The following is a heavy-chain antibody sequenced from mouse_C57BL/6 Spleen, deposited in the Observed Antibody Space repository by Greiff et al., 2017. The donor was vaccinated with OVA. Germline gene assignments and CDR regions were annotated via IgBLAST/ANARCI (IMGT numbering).Heavy chain of an antibody. J-gene: IGHJ3*01. D-gene: IGHD3-2*01. CDR1: GYAFTNYL. CDR3: ARGVDSLFAY. V-gene: IGHV1-54*01. Sequence: VQLQESGAELVRPGTSVKVSCKASGYAFTNYLIEWVTQRPGQGLEWIGVINPGSGGTNYNEKFKGKATLTVDTSSSTAYMQLSSLTSEDSAVYYCARGVDSLFAYWGQGTLVTVSA. CDR2: INPGSGGT.